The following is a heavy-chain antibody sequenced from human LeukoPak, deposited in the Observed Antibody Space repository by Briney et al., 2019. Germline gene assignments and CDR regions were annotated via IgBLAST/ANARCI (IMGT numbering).Heavy chain of an antibody. Sequence: SETLSLTCTVSGGSISSYYWSWIRQPPGKGLEWIGYIYYSGSTNYNPSLKSRVTISVDTSKNQFSLKLSSVTAADTAVYYCVRTLRFGLRQKYFDYWGQGTLVTVSS. D-gene: IGHD3-3*01. CDR2: IYYSGST. CDR3: VRTLRFGLRQKYFDY. V-gene: IGHV4-59*01. J-gene: IGHJ4*02. CDR1: GGSISSYY.